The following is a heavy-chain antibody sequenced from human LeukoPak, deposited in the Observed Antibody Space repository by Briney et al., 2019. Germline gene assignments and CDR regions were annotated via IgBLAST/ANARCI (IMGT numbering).Heavy chain of an antibody. D-gene: IGHD3-22*01. CDR2: IWYDGSNK. V-gene: IGHV3-33*01. Sequence: GRSLRPSCAASGFTFSSYGMHWVRQAPGKGLEWVAVIWYDGSNKYYADSVKGRFTISRDSPKNTLYLQMNSLRAEDTAVYYCARAAYDNSGYLTLWGQGTLVTVSS. J-gene: IGHJ4*02. CDR3: ARAAYDNSGYLTL. CDR1: GFTFSSYG.